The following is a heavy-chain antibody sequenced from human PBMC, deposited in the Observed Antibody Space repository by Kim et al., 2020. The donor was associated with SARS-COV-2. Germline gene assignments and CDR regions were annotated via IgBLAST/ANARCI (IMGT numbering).Heavy chain of an antibody. D-gene: IGHD4-17*01. CDR1: GFTVSSNY. V-gene: IGHV3-53*01. J-gene: IGHJ2*01. CDR3: ARARGDYVYWYFDL. Sequence: GGSLRLSCAASGFTVSSNYMSWVRQAPGKGLEWVSVIYSGGSTYYADSVKGRFTISRDNSKNTLYLQMNSLRAEDTAVYYCARARGDYVYWYFDLWGRGTLVTVSS. CDR2: IYSGGST.